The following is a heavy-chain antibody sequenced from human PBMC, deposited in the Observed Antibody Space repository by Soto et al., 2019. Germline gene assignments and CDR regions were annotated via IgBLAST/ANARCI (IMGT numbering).Heavy chain of an antibody. CDR2: IYHSGST. CDR1: GGSISSGGYS. CDR3: ARAHNYDILTGASGSIDP. V-gene: IGHV4-30-2*01. J-gene: IGHJ5*02. Sequence: PSETLSLTCAVSGGSISSGGYSWSWIRQPPGKGLEWIGYIYHSGSTYYNPSLKSRVTISVDRSKNQFSLKLSSVTAADTAVYYCARAHNYDILTGASGSIDPWGQGTLVTVSS. D-gene: IGHD3-9*01.